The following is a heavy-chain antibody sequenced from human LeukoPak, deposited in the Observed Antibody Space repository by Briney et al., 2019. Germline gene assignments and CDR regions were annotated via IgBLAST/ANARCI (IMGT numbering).Heavy chain of an antibody. CDR3: ARDLRAYSSSGGVDY. CDR2: ISGSGPTL. Sequence: GGPLTLSCAPCGFRFSCYGMKWVRQAREGGREWVLYISGSGPTLSHADSVWSRFTISRDGTRNSLYLKMNSLGVEDTAVYYCARDLRAYSSSGGVDYWGQGTLVTVSS. D-gene: IGHD6-13*01. J-gene: IGHJ4*02. V-gene: IGHV3-48*01. CDR1: GFRFSCYG.